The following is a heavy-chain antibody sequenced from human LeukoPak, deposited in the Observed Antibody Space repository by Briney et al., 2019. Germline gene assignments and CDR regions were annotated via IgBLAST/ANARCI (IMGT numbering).Heavy chain of an antibody. V-gene: IGHV4-59*11. CDR1: GGSISTHY. D-gene: IGHD3-22*01. Sequence: SETLSLTCTVSGGSISTHYWSWIRQPPGKGLEWIAYMYYSGSPNYNPSLKSRVTMSVDTSKYQFSLKLSSVTAADTAVYYCARDFLSYDGSENHFEDTFDIWGQGTMVTVSS. CDR2: MYYSGSP. CDR3: ARDFLSYDGSENHFEDTFDI. J-gene: IGHJ3*02.